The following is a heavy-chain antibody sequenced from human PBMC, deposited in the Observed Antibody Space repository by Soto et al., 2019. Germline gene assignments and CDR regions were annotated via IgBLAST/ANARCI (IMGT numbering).Heavy chain of an antibody. CDR2: IYYGGST. V-gene: IGHV4-31*02. J-gene: IGHJ4*01. CDR3: ARGGYYYENSGQNAYDY. Sequence: PSETLSLTXTVSGGSISSGGYYWSWIRQHPGKGLEWIGYIYYGGSTYYNPSLKSRATISGDTSKNQFSLKLSSVTAADTAVYYCARGGYYYENSGQNAYDYWGQGILVTVS. D-gene: IGHD3-22*01. CDR1: GGSISSGGYY.